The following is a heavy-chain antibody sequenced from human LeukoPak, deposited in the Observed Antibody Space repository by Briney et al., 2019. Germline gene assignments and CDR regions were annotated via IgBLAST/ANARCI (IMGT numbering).Heavy chain of an antibody. Sequence: GGSLRLSCTASGFTFNTAWMSWVRQAPGKGLEWVGRIRSAVDGGTADYAAPVKGRFIISRDDSTNTIYLHMASLRTDDTAVYHCTRYSGSPGDYWGQGTLVTVSS. CDR3: TRYSGSPGDY. J-gene: IGHJ4*02. CDR1: GFTFNTAW. D-gene: IGHD1-26*01. CDR2: IRSAVDGGTA. V-gene: IGHV3-15*01.